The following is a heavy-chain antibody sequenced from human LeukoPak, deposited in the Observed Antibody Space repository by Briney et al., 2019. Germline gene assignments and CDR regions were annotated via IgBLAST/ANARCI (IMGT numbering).Heavy chain of an antibody. D-gene: IGHD3-9*01. J-gene: IGHJ4*02. CDR1: GFTFSSYG. V-gene: IGHV3-30*18. CDR3: AKDRPRRLYYDILTGYLAGAVDY. CDR2: ISYDGSNK. Sequence: PGRSLRLSCAASGFTFSSYGMHWVRQAPGKGLEWVAVISYDGSNKYYADSVKGRFTISRDNSKNTLYLQMNSLRAEDTAVYYCAKDRPRRLYYDILTGYLAGAVDYWGQGTLVTVSS.